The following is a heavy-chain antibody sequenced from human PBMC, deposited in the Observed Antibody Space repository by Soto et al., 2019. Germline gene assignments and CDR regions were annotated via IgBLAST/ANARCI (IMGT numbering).Heavy chain of an antibody. D-gene: IGHD6-19*01. J-gene: IGHJ3*02. CDR1: GFTFSSYW. Sequence: GGSLRLSCAASGFTFSSYWMHWVRQAPGKGLVWVSRINSDGSSTSYADSVKGRFTISRDNAKNTLYLQMNSLRAEDTAVYYCARTIAVAGIFFRFGSRDDAFDIWGQGIMVTVSS. CDR2: INSDGSST. CDR3: ARTIAVAGIFFRFGSRDDAFDI. V-gene: IGHV3-74*01.